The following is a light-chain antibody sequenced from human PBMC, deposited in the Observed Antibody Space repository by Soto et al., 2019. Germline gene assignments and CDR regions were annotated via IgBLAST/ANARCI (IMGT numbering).Light chain of an antibody. CDR1: SSDVGYYHF. CDR2: EDT. V-gene: IGLV2-11*01. CDR3: CSYAGSDVLL. Sequence: QSVVTQPRSVSGSPGQSVTISCTGTSSDVGYYHFVSWYQQHPGKGPKLIIYEDTERPSGVPQRFSASKSGNTAFRTISGRQVEDEADYFCCSYAGSDVLLFGGGTKLTVL. J-gene: IGLJ3*02.